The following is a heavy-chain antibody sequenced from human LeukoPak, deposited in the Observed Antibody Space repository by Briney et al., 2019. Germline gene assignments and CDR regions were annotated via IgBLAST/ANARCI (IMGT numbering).Heavy chain of an antibody. CDR1: GFTFSTYA. CDR3: AREIIDYGVNSGGFDY. V-gene: IGHV3-64*01. Sequence: PGRSLRLSCAASGFTFSTYAMHWVRQAPGKGLEYVSTITINGGTTYYTNSVKGRFTISRDNSKNTLYLQMGSLRPEDMAVYYCAREIIDYGVNSGGFDYWGQGTLVTVSS. CDR2: ITINGGTT. J-gene: IGHJ4*02. D-gene: IGHD4-23*01.